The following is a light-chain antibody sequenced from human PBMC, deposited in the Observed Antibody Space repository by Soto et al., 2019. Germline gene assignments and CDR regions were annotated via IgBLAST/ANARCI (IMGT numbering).Light chain of an antibody. Sequence: EIVLTQSPATLSLSPGERATLSCRASQSVSSNLPWYQQKPGQAPRLLIYDASNRATGIPARFSGSGSGTDFTLTISSLEPEDFAVYYCQQRSNWLFTFGPGTKVDIK. J-gene: IGKJ3*01. CDR1: QSVSSN. CDR3: QQRSNWLFT. V-gene: IGKV3-11*01. CDR2: DAS.